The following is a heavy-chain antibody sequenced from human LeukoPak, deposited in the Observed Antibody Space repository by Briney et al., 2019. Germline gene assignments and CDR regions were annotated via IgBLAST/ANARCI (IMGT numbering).Heavy chain of an antibody. CDR1: GFTFSSYG. CDR2: ISGSAYNS. CDR3: AKHSGSYFSYYVDS. J-gene: IGHJ4*02. Sequence: PGRSLSLACAASGFTFSSYGMSWVRQAPGKGLEWVSTISGSAYNSYYADSVKGPLTISRDNSANTLYLQMNSLRAEDTALYYCAKHSGSYFSYYVDSWGQGELCTVSS. V-gene: IGHV3-23*01. D-gene: IGHD1-26*01.